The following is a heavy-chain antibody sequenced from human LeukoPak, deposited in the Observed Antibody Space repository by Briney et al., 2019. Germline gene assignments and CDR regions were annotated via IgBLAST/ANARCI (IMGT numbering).Heavy chain of an antibody. CDR3: AKGKDPQLANPFDF. CDR1: GFTFDDYA. D-gene: IGHD4/OR15-4a*01. V-gene: IGHV3-9*03. CDR2: ISWNSGSI. J-gene: IGHJ4*02. Sequence: GRSLRLSCAASGFTFDDYAMHWVRQAPGKGLKWVSGISWNSGSIGYADSVKGRFTISRDNAKNSLYLQMNSLRAEDMALYYCAKGKDPQLANPFDFWGQGTLVTVSS.